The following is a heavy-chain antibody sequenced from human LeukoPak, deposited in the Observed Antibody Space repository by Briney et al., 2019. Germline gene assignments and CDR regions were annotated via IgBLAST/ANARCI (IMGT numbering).Heavy chain of an antibody. Sequence: GGSLRLSCAASGFTFSSYGMNWVRQAPGKGLEWVAVISYDGSNKYYADSVKGRFTISRDNSKNTLYLQMNSLRAEDTAVYYCARSGSYGHFDYWGQGTLVTVSS. CDR3: ARSGSYGHFDY. V-gene: IGHV3-30*03. D-gene: IGHD3-10*01. CDR2: ISYDGSNK. CDR1: GFTFSSYG. J-gene: IGHJ4*02.